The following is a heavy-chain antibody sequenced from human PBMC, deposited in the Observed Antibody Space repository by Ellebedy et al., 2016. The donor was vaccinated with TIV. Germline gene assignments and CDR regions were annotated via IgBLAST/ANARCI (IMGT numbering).Heavy chain of an antibody. V-gene: IGHV3-13*01. D-gene: IGHD2-2*01. CDR1: GFIFSRHD. CDR2: IVNAADR. CDR3: AREIPVLGTWYFDL. J-gene: IGHJ2*01. Sequence: GESLKISXAASGFIFSRHDMHWVRQVTGKGLEWVSGIVNAADRHYSDSVKGRFTISRDDAENSLYLQMSSLRAGDTAVYYCAREIPVLGTWYFDLWGRGTLVTVSS.